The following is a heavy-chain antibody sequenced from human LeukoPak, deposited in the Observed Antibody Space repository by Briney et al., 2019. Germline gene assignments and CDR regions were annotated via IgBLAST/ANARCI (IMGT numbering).Heavy chain of an antibody. V-gene: IGHV1-69*02. CDR2: IIPILGIA. Sequence: SVKVSCKASGGTFSSYTISWVRQAPGQGLEWMGRIIPILGIANYAQEFQGRVTITADKSTSTAYMELSSLRSEDTAVYYCARLAVVVPAAIWESGWFDPWGQGTLVTVSS. D-gene: IGHD2-2*02. CDR1: GGTFSSYT. CDR3: ARLAVVVPAAIWESGWFDP. J-gene: IGHJ5*02.